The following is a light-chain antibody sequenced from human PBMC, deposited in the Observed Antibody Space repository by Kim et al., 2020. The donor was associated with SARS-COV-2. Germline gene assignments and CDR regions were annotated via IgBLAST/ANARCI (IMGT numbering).Light chain of an antibody. Sequence: SASVGDRVTITCRASQGIYKYLAWYQQKPGKVPKLLIYDASTLQSGFPSRFSGRGSGTSFTLTISSLQPEDVATYYCQKYDVAPYTFGQGTKLEIK. CDR3: QKYDVAPYT. J-gene: IGKJ2*01. CDR1: QGIYKY. V-gene: IGKV1-27*01. CDR2: DAS.